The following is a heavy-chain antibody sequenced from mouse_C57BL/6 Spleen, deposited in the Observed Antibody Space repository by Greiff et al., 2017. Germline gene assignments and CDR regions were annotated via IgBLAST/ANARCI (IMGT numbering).Heavy chain of an antibody. J-gene: IGHJ2*01. CDR1: GFTFSSYA. V-gene: IGHV5-4*01. CDR3: AREIITTVFDY. Sequence: EVKVEESGGGLVKPGGSLKLSCAASGFTFSSYAMSWVRQTPEKRLEWVATISDGGSYTYYPDNVKGRFTISRDNAKNNLYLQMSHLKSEDTAMYYCAREIITTVFDYWGQGTTLTVSS. CDR2: ISDGGSYT. D-gene: IGHD1-1*01.